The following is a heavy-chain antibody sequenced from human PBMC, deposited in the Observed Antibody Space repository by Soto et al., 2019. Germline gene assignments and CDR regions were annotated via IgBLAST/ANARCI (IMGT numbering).Heavy chain of an antibody. Sequence: GGSLRLSCAASGFTFSSYAMHWVRQAPGKGLEWVAVISYDGSNKYYADSVKGRFTISRDNSKNTLYLQMNSLRAEDTAVYYCAREGYSSGWRYFDYWGQGTLVTVSS. J-gene: IGHJ4*02. D-gene: IGHD6-19*01. CDR3: AREGYSSGWRYFDY. CDR1: GFTFSSYA. CDR2: ISYDGSNK. V-gene: IGHV3-30-3*01.